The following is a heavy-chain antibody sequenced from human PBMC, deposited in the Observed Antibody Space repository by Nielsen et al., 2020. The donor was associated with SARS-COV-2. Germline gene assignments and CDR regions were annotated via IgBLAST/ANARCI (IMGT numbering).Heavy chain of an antibody. Sequence: GGSLRLSCAASGFTFSSYGMHWVRQAPGKGLEWVAVIWYDGSNKYYADSVKGRFTISRDNSKNTLYLQMNSLRAEDTAVYYCAPRIAVAGLGFDYWGQGTLVTVSS. CDR3: APRIAVAGLGFDY. J-gene: IGHJ4*02. CDR1: GFTFSSYG. V-gene: IGHV3-30*02. D-gene: IGHD6-19*01. CDR2: IWYDGSNK.